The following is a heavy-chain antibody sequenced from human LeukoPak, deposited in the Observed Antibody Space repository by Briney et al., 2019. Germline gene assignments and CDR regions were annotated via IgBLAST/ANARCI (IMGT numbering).Heavy chain of an antibody. CDR1: GFNFSSYE. V-gene: IGHV3-48*03. D-gene: IGHD2-21*02. CDR2: ISSSGSTI. J-gene: IGHJ6*02. Sequence: PGGSLRLFCAASGFNFSSYEMNWVRQAPGKGLEWVSYISSSGSTIYYADSVKGLFTISRDNAKNSLYLQMNSLRAEDTAVYYCARDQCGGDCYKLNYYYYYGMDVWGQGTTVTVSS. CDR3: ARDQCGGDCYKLNYYYYYGMDV.